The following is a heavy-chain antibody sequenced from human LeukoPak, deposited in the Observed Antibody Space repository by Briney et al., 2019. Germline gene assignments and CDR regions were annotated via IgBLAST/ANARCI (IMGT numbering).Heavy chain of an antibody. CDR2: IYCSGST. V-gene: IGHV4-59*01. Sequence: SETLSLTCTVSGGSISSYYWSWIRQPPGKGLEWIGYIYCSGSTNYNPYLKSRVTISVDTSKNQFSLKLSSVTAADTAVYYCARVVVATIPYYYYGMDVWGQGTTVTVSS. CDR3: ARVVVATIPYYYYGMDV. D-gene: IGHD5-12*01. J-gene: IGHJ6*02. CDR1: GGSISSYY.